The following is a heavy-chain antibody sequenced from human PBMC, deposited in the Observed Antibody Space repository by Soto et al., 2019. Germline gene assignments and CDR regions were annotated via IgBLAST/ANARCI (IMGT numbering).Heavy chain of an antibody. CDR1: GGSISSSSYY. D-gene: IGHD3-3*01. CDR2: IYYSGST. CDR3: AGPYYDFCFDP. Sequence: ETLSLTCTVSGGSISSSSYYWGWIRQPPGKGLEWIGSIYYSGSTYYNPSLKSRVTISVDTSKNQFSLKLSSVTAADTAVYYCAGPYYDFCFDPWGQGTLVTVSS. V-gene: IGHV4-39*01. J-gene: IGHJ5*02.